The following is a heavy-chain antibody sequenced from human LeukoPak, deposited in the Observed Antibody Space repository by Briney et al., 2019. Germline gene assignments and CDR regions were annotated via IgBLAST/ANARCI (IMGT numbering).Heavy chain of an antibody. D-gene: IGHD3-22*01. CDR2: IYYSGST. Sequence: SETLSLTCTVSGGSISISSYYWGWIRQPPGKGLEWIGSIYYSGSTYYNPSLKSRVAISVDTSKNQFSLKLSSVTAADTAVYSCASYYDSSGYYRAFDLWGQGTMVTVSS. V-gene: IGHV4-39*01. CDR3: ASYYDSSGYYRAFDL. CDR1: GGSISISSYY. J-gene: IGHJ3*01.